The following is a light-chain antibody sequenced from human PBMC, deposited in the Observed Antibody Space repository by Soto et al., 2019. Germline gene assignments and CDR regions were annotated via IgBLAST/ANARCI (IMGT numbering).Light chain of an antibody. CDR1: ESVADN. CDR2: DTS. V-gene: IGKV3-15*01. Sequence: EILMTQSPATLSVSPGERATLSCRAGESVADNLAWYQQKPGQAPRLLIHDTSIRATGIPARFSGSRSGTEFTLTISSLQSEDFAVYYCQQYDTWPRTFGQGTKVESK. J-gene: IGKJ1*01. CDR3: QQYDTWPRT.